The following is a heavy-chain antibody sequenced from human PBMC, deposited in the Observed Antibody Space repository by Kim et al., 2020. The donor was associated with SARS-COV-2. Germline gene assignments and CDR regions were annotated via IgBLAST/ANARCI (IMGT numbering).Heavy chain of an antibody. CDR1: GIPFSNAW. Sequence: GGSLRLSCAVSGIPFSNAWFNWVRQSPGKGLEWVGRIKSKTDGGTSDLAAPVKGRFAISRDDSDNTLYLLMNNVKTDDSAVYYCTTVSMRWGQGTLVTVSS. J-gene: IGHJ4*02. CDR3: TTVSMR. CDR2: IKSKTDGGTS. V-gene: IGHV3-15*01. D-gene: IGHD2-2*01.